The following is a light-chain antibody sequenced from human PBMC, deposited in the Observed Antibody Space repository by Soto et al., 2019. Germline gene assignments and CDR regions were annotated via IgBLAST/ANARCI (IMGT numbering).Light chain of an antibody. V-gene: IGKV3-20*01. J-gene: IGKJ5*01. CDR3: QQYAASPIT. Sequence: EIVLTQSPGTLSLSPGERATLSCRASQSVSSSYLAWFLQNPGQTPRLLIYDASTRATGVPDRFSGSGSGTDFTLTISRLEPEDFAVYYCQQYAASPITFGQGTRLEIK. CDR1: QSVSSSY. CDR2: DAS.